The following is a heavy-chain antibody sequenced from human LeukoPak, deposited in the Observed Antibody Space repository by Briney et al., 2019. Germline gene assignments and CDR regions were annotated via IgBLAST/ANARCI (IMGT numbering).Heavy chain of an antibody. CDR1: GGSISSGDYY. V-gene: IGHV4-30-4*01. J-gene: IGHJ4*02. Sequence: SQTLSLTCTVSGGSISSGDYYWSWLRQPPGKGLEWIGYIYYSGSTYYNPSLKSRVTISVDTSKNQFSLKLSSVTAADTAVYYCASTNYGSEGGWYFDYWGQGTLVTVSS. CDR3: ASTNYGSEGGWYFDY. D-gene: IGHD3-10*01. CDR2: IYYSGST.